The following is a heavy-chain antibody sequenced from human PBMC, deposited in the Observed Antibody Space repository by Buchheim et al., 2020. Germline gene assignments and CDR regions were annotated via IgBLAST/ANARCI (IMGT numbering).Heavy chain of an antibody. CDR1: GLTFSDDY. D-gene: IGHD1-14*01. Sequence: QVQLVQSGAEVRKSGASVKVSCKTSGLTFSDDYMNWVRQAPGQGLEWMGWIYPGAGDVQYSKKFQGRITLTRDTSISTAYMELNRLTSDDAAVYYCARDPVPVSGTSLDYWGQGT. CDR2: IYPGAGDV. V-gene: IGHV1-2*02. J-gene: IGHJ4*02. CDR3: ARDPVPVSGTSLDY.